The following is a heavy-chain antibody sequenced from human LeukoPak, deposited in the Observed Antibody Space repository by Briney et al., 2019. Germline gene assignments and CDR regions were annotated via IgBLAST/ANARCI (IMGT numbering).Heavy chain of an antibody. Sequence: SETLSLTCTVSSGSINSYYWGWVRRPAGRGLEWIGRIYTTGNTHYNPSLKSRLTMSIDTSRRQFSLNLTSVTAADTAIYYCARHGYTASHYFLDYWSQGTLVTVSS. D-gene: IGHD3-16*01. CDR3: ARHGYTASHYFLDY. CDR2: IYTTGNT. J-gene: IGHJ4*02. V-gene: IGHV4-4*07. CDR1: SGSINSYY.